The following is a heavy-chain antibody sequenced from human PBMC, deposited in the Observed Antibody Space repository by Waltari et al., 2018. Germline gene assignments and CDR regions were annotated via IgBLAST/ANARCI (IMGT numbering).Heavy chain of an antibody. V-gene: IGHV3-30-3*01. CDR2: ISYDGSNK. D-gene: IGHD2-21*01. CDR1: GFTFSSYA. CDR3: ARAGGLSRVVYYYYMDV. Sequence: QVQLVESGGGVVQPGRSLRLSCAASGFTFSSYAMHWVRQAPGKGLEWVAVISYDGSNKYYADSVKGRSTISRDNSKNTLYLQMNSLRAEDTAVYYCARAGGLSRVVYYYYMDVWGKGTTVTVSS. J-gene: IGHJ6*03.